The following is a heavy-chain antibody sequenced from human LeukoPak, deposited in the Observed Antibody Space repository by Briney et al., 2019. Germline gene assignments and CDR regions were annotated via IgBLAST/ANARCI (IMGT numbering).Heavy chain of an antibody. D-gene: IGHD6-19*01. CDR1: GFTFSGYA. CDR3: AKDVAVAGAAYYFDS. Sequence: GGSLRPSCAASGFTFSGYAMRWVRQAPGKGLEWVSGISGSGDSTDYGDSVKGRFTISRDNSKNTLYLQMNSLRAEDTAVHYCAKDVAVAGAAYYFDSWGQGTLVTVSS. J-gene: IGHJ4*02. CDR2: ISGSGDST. V-gene: IGHV3-23*01.